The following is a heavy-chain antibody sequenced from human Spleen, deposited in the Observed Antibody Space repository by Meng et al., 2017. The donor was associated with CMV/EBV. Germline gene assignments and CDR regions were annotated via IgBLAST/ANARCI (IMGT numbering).Heavy chain of an antibody. V-gene: IGHV3-7*01. CDR2: IKQDGREK. CDR3: ASGYCGGDCYEGY. D-gene: IGHD2-21*01. J-gene: IGHJ4*02. CDR1: GFTFSSYW. Sequence: GGSLRLSCAASGFTFSSYWMSWVRKAPGKGLEGVANIKQDGREKYYVDSVKGRFTISRENAKNSLYLQMNSLRAEDTAVDYCASGYCGGDCYEGYWGQGTLVTVSS.